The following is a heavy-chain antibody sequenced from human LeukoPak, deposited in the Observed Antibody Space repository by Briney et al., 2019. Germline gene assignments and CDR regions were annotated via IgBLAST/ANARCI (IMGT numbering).Heavy chain of an antibody. CDR3: ASRSSVAGTGPG. D-gene: IGHD6-13*01. J-gene: IGHJ4*02. V-gene: IGHV3-7*01. CDR1: EFTFKNYW. Sequence: GGSLRLSCVGSEFTFKNYWMNWVRQAPGKGLEWVANIMQDGSEKYYVDSVKGRFTISRDNAKNSLYLQMNSLRAEDTAVYYCASRSSVAGTGPGWGQGTLVTVSS. CDR2: IMQDGSEK.